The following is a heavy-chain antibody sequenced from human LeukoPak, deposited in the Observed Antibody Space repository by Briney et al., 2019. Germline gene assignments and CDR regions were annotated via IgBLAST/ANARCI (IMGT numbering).Heavy chain of an antibody. V-gene: IGHV4-34*01. CDR1: GGSFSGDY. CDR3: ARGAHLIAAAGRRFDY. CDR2: INHSGST. Sequence: SETLSLTCAVYGGSFSGDYWSWIRQPPGKGLEWIGEINHSGSTNYNPSLKSRVTISVDTSKNQFSLKLSSVTAADTAVYYCARGAHLIAAAGRRFDYWGQGTLVTVSS. J-gene: IGHJ4*02. D-gene: IGHD6-13*01.